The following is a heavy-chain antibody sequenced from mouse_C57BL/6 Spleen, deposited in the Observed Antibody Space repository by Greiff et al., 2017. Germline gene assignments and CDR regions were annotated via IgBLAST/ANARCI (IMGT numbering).Heavy chain of an antibody. CDR2: IYPGDGDT. J-gene: IGHJ4*01. CDR3: ARRGYGYAMDY. D-gene: IGHD2-2*01. V-gene: IGHV1-80*01. Sequence: VQLQQSGAELVKPGASVKISCKASGYAFSSYWMNWVKQRPGKGLEWIGQIYPGDGDTNSNGKFKGKATLTADKSSSTAYMQLSSLTSEDSAVYFCARRGYGYAMDYWGQGTSVTVSS. CDR1: GYAFSSYW.